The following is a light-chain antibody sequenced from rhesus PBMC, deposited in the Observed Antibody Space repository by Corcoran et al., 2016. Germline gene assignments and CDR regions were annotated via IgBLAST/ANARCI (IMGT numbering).Light chain of an antibody. CDR1: QDINSW. CDR2: YAS. J-gene: IGKJ4*01. Sequence: DIQMTQSPSSLSASVGDKVTITCHASQDINSWLAWFQQKTGKTPKSLIYYASTLTNGVPSKFSGSGSGTDYTLTISSLQPEDFATYYCQQYDNFPLTFGGGTKVELK. V-gene: IGKV1-19*01. CDR3: QQYDNFPLT.